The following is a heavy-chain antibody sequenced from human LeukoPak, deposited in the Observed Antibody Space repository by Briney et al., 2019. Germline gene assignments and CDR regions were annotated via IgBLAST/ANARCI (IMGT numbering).Heavy chain of an antibody. CDR3: AKDQGRSYWFEYYFDY. CDR2: IKQDGSEK. CDR1: GFTFSSYW. D-gene: IGHD1-26*01. J-gene: IGHJ4*02. Sequence: GGSLRLSCAASGFTFSSYWMSWVRQAPGKGLEWVANIKQDGSEKYYVDSVKGRFTISRDNAKNSLYLQMNSLRAEDTAVYYCAKDQGRSYWFEYYFDYWGQGTLVTVSS. V-gene: IGHV3-7*01.